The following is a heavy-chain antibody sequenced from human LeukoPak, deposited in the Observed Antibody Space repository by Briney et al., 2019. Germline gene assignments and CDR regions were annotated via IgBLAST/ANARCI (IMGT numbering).Heavy chain of an antibody. D-gene: IGHD3-10*01. CDR3: AKSRRWFGELEDY. Sequence: ASVKISCMASGYTFSNFYMHWVRQAPGQGFEWMGVVNPSGGGTSYAQTFQARLTMTRDTSISTAYMELSRLRSDDTAVYYCAKSRRWFGELEDYWGQGTLVTVSS. V-gene: IGHV1-46*01. CDR1: GYTFSNFY. CDR2: VNPSGGGT. J-gene: IGHJ4*02.